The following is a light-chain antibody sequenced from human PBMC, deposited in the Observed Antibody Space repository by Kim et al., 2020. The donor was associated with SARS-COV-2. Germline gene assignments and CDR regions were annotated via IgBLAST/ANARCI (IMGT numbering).Light chain of an antibody. J-gene: IGLJ2*01. Sequence: SVTPGQTANMSCSGNALDDKYICWYQQKSGQAPVLVIHHDNKRPAGIPERFSGSSSGNTATLTISETQALDEAAYYCQAWDIATVIFGGGTQLTVL. CDR3: QAWDIATVI. CDR1: ALDDKY. CDR2: HDN. V-gene: IGLV3-1*01.